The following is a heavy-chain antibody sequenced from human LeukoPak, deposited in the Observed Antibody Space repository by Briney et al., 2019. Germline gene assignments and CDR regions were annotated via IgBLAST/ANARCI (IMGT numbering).Heavy chain of an antibody. Sequence: ASVKVSCKASGYTFTGYYMHWVRQAPGQGLEWMGRIIPILGIANYAQKFQGRVTITADKSTSTAYMELSSLRSEDTAVYYCARDKVTPYYYGMDVWGQGTTVTVSS. V-gene: IGHV1-69*04. CDR2: IIPILGIA. CDR3: ARDKVTPYYYGMDV. D-gene: IGHD2-21*02. CDR1: GYTFTGYY. J-gene: IGHJ6*02.